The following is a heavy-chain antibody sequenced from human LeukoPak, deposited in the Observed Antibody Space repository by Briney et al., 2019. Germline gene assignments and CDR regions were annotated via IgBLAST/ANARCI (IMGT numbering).Heavy chain of an antibody. Sequence: GGSLRLSCAASGFTFSSYGMHWVRQAPGKGLEWVAVIWYDGSNKYYADSVKGRFTISSDNSKNTLYLQMNSLRAEDTAVYYCAKDLRSIAAAGPPDYWGQGTLVTVS. J-gene: IGHJ4*02. CDR2: IWYDGSNK. CDR3: AKDLRSIAAAGPPDY. D-gene: IGHD6-13*01. V-gene: IGHV3-33*06. CDR1: GFTFSSYG.